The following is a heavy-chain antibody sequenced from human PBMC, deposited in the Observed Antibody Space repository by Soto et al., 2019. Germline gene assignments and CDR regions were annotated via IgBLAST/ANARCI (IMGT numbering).Heavy chain of an antibody. D-gene: IGHD4-17*01. CDR1: GGTFSSYT. CDR2: IIPILGIA. J-gene: IGHJ4*02. CDR3: ASHGDYGDYVSLIPFSGRFDY. V-gene: IGHV1-69*02. Sequence: QVQLVQSGAEVKKPGSSVKVSCKASGGTFSSYTISWVRQAPGQGLEWMGRIIPILGIANYAQKFQGRVTITADKSTSTAYMELSSLRSEDTAVYYCASHGDYGDYVSLIPFSGRFDYWGQGTLVTVSS.